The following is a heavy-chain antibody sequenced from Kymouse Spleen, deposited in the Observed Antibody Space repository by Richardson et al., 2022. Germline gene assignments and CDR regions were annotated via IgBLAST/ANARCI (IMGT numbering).Heavy chain of an antibody. CDR1: GGSISSSSYY. Sequence: QLQLQESGPGLVKPSETLSLTCTVSGGSISSSSYYWGWIRQPPGKGLEWIGSIYYSGSTYYNPSLKSRVTISVDTSKNQFSLKLSSVTAADTAVYYCARQGGYCTNGVCSSFDYWGQGTLVTVSS. D-gene: IGHD2-8*01. CDR2: IYYSGST. J-gene: IGHJ4*02. CDR3: ARQGGYCTNGVCSSFDY. V-gene: IGHV4-39*01.